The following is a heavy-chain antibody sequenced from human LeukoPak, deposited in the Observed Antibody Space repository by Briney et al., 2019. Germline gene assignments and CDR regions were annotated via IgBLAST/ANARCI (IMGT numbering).Heavy chain of an antibody. J-gene: IGHJ3*02. CDR2: IIPIFGTA. CDR1: GYTFINYA. CDR3: ARASEPDHNMYYYDSSGYYLWAFDI. V-gene: IGHV1-69*05. Sequence: SVKVSCKASGYTFINYAIHWVRQAPGQGLEWMGGIIPIFGTANYAQKFQGRVTITTDESTSTAYMELSSLRSEDTAVYYCARASEPDHNMYYYDSSGYYLWAFDIWGQGTMVTVSS. D-gene: IGHD3-22*01.